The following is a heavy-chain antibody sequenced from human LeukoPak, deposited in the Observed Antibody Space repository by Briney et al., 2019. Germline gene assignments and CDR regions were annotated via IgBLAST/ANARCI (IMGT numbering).Heavy chain of an antibody. CDR3: ASLCSGSYPDAFDI. V-gene: IGHV3-7*01. CDR2: IKQDGSEK. CDR1: GFTFSSYS. D-gene: IGHD1-26*01. Sequence: GGSLRLSCAASGFTFSSYSMNWVRQAPGKGLEWVANIKQDGSEKYYVDFVKGRFTIPRDNAKNSLYLQMNSLRAEDTAVYYCASLCSGSYPDAFDIWGQGTMVTVSS. J-gene: IGHJ3*02.